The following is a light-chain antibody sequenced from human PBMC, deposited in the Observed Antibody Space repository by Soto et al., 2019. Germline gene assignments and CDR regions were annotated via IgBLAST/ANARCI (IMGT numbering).Light chain of an antibody. CDR2: AAS. CDR1: QTIGNY. V-gene: IGKV1-39*01. Sequence: DIQMTQAPSSLPASVGDRVTITCRASQTIGNYLNWYQQRPGKAPNLLISAASTLQSGVPSRFSGSGSGTEFTLTISSLQPDDFATYYCQHYNVYPWTFGQGTKVDIK. J-gene: IGKJ1*01. CDR3: QHYNVYPWT.